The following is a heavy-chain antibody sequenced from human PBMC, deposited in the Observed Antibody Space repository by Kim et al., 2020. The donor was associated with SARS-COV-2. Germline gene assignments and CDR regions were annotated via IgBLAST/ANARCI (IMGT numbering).Heavy chain of an antibody. CDR1: GGSFSGYY. D-gene: IGHD1-26*01. CDR3: ASPSGSYYAYAFDI. J-gene: IGHJ3*02. Sequence: SETLSLTCAVYGGSFSGYYWSWIRQPPGKGLEWIGEINHSGSTNYNPSLKSRVTISVDTSKNQFSLKLSSVTAADTAVYYCASPSGSYYAYAFDIWGQGTXVT. V-gene: IGHV4-34*01. CDR2: INHSGST.